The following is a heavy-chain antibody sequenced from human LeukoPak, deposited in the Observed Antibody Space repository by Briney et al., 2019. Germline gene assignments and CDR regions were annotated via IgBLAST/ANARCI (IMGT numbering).Heavy chain of an antibody. CDR2: ISSSSSYI. CDR3: ARLSPDAFDI. Sequence: GGSLRLSCAASGFTFSSYSMNWVRQAPGKGLEWVSSISSSSSYIYYADSVKGRFTISRDNAKNSLYLQMNSLRAEDTGVYYCARLSPDAFDIWGQGTMVTVSS. CDR1: GFTFSSYS. J-gene: IGHJ3*02. V-gene: IGHV3-21*01.